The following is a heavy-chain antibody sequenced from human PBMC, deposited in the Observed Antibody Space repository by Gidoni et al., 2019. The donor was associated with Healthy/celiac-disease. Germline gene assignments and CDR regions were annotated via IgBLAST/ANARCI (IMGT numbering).Heavy chain of an antibody. CDR1: GGSISSYY. V-gene: IGHV4-59*01. Sequence: QVQLQESGPGLVKPSETLSLTCTVSGGSISSYYWSWIRQPPGKGLEWIGYIYYSGSTNYNPSLKSRVTISVDTSKNQFSLKLSSVTAADTAVYYCARVLEWSLYYFDYWGQGTLVTVSS. CDR3: ARVLEWSLYYFDY. CDR2: IYYSGST. J-gene: IGHJ4*02. D-gene: IGHD3-3*01.